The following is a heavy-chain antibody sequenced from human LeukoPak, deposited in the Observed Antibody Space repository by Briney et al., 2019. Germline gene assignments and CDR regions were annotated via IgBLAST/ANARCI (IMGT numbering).Heavy chain of an antibody. D-gene: IGHD3-22*01. J-gene: IGHJ4*02. CDR2: INPNSGGT. V-gene: IGHV1-2*02. Sequence: ASVKVSCKASGYTFTGYYMHWVRQAPGQGLEWMGWINPNSGGTNYAQKFQGRVTMTRDTSISTAYMELSRLRSDDTAVYYCARARITMIVVVTKPFDYWGQGTLVTVSS. CDR1: GYTFTGYY. CDR3: ARARITMIVVVTKPFDY.